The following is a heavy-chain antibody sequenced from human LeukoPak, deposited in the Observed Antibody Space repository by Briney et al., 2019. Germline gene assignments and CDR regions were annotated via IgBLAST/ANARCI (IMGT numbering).Heavy chain of an antibody. CDR1: GGSISSGGYS. Sequence: SQTLSLTCAFSGGSISSGGYSWSWVRQPPGKGLEWIGYIYHSGSTYYNPSLKSRVTISVDRSKNQFSLKLSSVTAADTAVYYCASGTECGGDCYSLWGQGTLVTVSS. D-gene: IGHD2-21*02. CDR2: IYHSGST. J-gene: IGHJ4*02. V-gene: IGHV4-30-2*01. CDR3: ASGTECGGDCYSL.